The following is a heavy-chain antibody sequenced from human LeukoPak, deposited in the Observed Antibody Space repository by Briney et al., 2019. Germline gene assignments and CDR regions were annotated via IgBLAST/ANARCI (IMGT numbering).Heavy chain of an antibody. CDR1: GFTFSNSG. V-gene: IGHV3-30*02. CDR2: IRFDGSNK. J-gene: IGHJ4*02. Sequence: PGGSLRLSCAASGFTFSNSGMHWVRQAPGKGLEWVAFIRFDGSNKYYADSVKGRFPISRDNSKITLFLQMNSLRGEDTAVYYCARGAYYDDTTEEVVYWGQGTLVTVSS. D-gene: IGHD3-16*01. CDR3: ARGAYYDDTTEEVVY.